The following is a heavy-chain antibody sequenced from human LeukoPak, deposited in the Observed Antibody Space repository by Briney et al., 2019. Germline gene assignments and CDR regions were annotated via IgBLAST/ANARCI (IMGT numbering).Heavy chain of an antibody. CDR3: ARDLEYLGIVGANRFDP. CDR2: ISAYNGNT. CDR1: GYTFTSYG. Sequence: ASVKVSCKASGYTFTSYGISWVRQAPGQGLEWMGWISAYNGNTNYAQKLQGRVTMTTDTSTSTAYMELMSLRSDDTAVYYCARDLEYLGIVGANRFDPWGQGTLVTVSS. J-gene: IGHJ5*02. V-gene: IGHV1-18*01. D-gene: IGHD1-26*01.